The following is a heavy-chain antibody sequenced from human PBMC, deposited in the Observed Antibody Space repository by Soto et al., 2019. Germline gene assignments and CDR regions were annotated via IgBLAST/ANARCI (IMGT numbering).Heavy chain of an antibody. CDR3: ARERYSSSRYSDYSYYMDV. V-gene: IGHV4-34*01. CDR1: GGSFSGYY. CDR2: INLSGST. Sequence: SETLSLTCAVYGGSFSGYYWSWIRQPPEKGLEWIGEINLSGSTNYNPSLKSRVTISVDTSKSQFSLRLSSVTATDTAVYYCARERYSSSRYSDYSYYMDVWGKGTTVTVSS. J-gene: IGHJ6*03. D-gene: IGHD6-13*01.